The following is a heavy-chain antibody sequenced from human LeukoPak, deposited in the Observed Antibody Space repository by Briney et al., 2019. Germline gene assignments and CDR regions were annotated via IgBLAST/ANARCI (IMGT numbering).Heavy chain of an antibody. CDR2: IYSGGST. D-gene: IGHD3-3*01. CDR1: GFTVSSNY. Sequence: GGSLRLSCAASGFTVSSNYMSWVRQAPGKGLEWVSVIYSGGSTYYADSVKGRFTISRDNSKNTLYLQMNSLRAEDTAVYYCARDPRSGYYTFFDYWGQGTLVTVSS. CDR3: ARDPRSGYYTFFDY. J-gene: IGHJ4*02. V-gene: IGHV3-53*01.